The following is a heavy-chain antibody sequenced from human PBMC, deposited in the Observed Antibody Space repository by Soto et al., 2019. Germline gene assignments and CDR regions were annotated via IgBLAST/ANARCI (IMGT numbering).Heavy chain of an antibody. V-gene: IGHV1-2*04. CDR1: GYTFSDYY. D-gene: IGHD2-8*02. J-gene: IGHJ5*02. Sequence: QVHLVQSGAEVKRAGASVTVSCKASGYTFSDYYIHWVRQAPGQGLQWMGCINPKTGDRCYAQTFRGWVFMTRDTSMSTGYMEVSGLKSDDTAVYFCSRGAEVRIVLAACVPWGQGTLVTVSS. CDR3: SRGAEVRIVLAACVP. CDR2: INPKTGDR.